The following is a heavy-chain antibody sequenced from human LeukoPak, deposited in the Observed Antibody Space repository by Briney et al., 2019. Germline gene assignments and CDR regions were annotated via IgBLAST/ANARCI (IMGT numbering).Heavy chain of an antibody. CDR1: GGTFSSYA. CDR2: IIPIFGTA. Sequence: SVKVSCKASGGTFSSYAISWVRQAPGQGLEWMGGIIPIFGTANYAQKFQGRVTITTDEYTSTDYMEQSSLRSEDTAVYYCARVGLRLGELSSLPIYYFDYWGQGTLLTVSS. V-gene: IGHV1-69*05. J-gene: IGHJ4*02. CDR3: ARVGLRLGELSSLPIYYFDY. D-gene: IGHD3-16*02.